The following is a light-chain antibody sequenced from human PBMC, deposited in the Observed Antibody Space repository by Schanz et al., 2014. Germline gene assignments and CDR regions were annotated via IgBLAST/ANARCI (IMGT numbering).Light chain of an antibody. V-gene: IGLV2-14*03. Sequence: QSALTQPASVSGSPGQSITISCTGTSSDIGSYDYVSWYRQHPGKAPKLIIYDVGDRPSGVSNRFSGSKSGNTASLTISGLQAEDEADYYCCSYAGSSLFGGGTKLTVL. CDR3: CSYAGSSL. CDR2: DVG. CDR1: SSDIGSYDY. J-gene: IGLJ2*01.